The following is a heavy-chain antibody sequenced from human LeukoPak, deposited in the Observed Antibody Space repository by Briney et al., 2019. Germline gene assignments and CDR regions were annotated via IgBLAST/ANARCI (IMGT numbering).Heavy chain of an antibody. J-gene: IGHJ5*02. D-gene: IGHD1/OR15-1a*01. CDR3: ARDFRDSWNNNWFDP. Sequence: GGSLRLSCAASGFTFSSYWMSWVRQAPGKGLEWVANIKQDGSEKYYVDSVKGRFTISRDNAKNSLYLQMNSLRAEDTAVYYCARDFRDSWNNNWFDPWGQGTLVTVSS. CDR2: IKQDGSEK. CDR1: GFTFSSYW. V-gene: IGHV3-7*01.